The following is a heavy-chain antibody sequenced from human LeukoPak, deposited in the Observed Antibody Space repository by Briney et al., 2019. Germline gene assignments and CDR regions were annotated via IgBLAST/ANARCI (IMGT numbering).Heavy chain of an antibody. CDR1: GFTFSSYS. Sequence: GGSLRLSCAASGFTFSSYSMNWVRQAPGKGLEWVSSISSSSSYIYYADSVKGRFTISRDNAKNSLYLQMNSLRAEDTAVYYCARDLQRDSRGPFDYWGQGTLVTVSS. D-gene: IGHD3-22*01. CDR3: ARDLQRDSRGPFDY. CDR2: ISSSSSYI. J-gene: IGHJ4*02. V-gene: IGHV3-21*01.